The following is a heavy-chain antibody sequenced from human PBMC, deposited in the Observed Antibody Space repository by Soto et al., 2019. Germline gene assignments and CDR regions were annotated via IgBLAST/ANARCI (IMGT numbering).Heavy chain of an antibody. D-gene: IGHD6-6*01. CDR2: ISYDGSDK. V-gene: IGHV3-30*18. J-gene: IGHJ6*01. Sequence: QVQLVESGGGVVQPGGSLRLSCAASGFIFSDYGLHWVRQAPGKGLEWVGIISYDGSDKYYADSVKGRFTISRDNSKNTVCLQMNGLRADDTAVFSCVKEEYLIPIGTGRGGMDVCGPGTTVTVSS. CDR1: GFIFSDYG. CDR3: VKEEYLIPIGTGRGGMDV.